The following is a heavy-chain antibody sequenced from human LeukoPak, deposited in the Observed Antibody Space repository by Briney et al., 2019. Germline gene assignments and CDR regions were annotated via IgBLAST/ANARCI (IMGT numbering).Heavy chain of an antibody. V-gene: IGHV3-74*01. CDR3: ARGDWKDAFDI. CDR2: IYTDGSSI. D-gene: IGHD1-1*01. J-gene: IGHJ3*02. CDR1: GFTFSTYW. Sequence: QPGGSLRLSCAASGFTFSTYWMHWVRQVPGKGLVWVSRIYTDGSSINYADSVKGRFTISRDNAKNTLYLQMNSLRAEDTAVYYCARGDWKDAFDIWGQGTRVTASS.